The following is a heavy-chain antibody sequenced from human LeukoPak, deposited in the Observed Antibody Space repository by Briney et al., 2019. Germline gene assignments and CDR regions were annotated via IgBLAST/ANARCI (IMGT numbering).Heavy chain of an antibody. J-gene: IGHJ4*02. Sequence: GGSLRLSCAASGFTVCSNYMSWVRQAPGKGLEWVSVIYSGGSTYYADSVKGRFTISRDNSKNTLYLQMNSLRAEDTAVYYCARVGTVPPAFDYWGQGTLVTVSS. V-gene: IGHV3-53*01. CDR3: ARVGTVPPAFDY. D-gene: IGHD4-17*01. CDR1: GFTVCSNY. CDR2: IYSGGST.